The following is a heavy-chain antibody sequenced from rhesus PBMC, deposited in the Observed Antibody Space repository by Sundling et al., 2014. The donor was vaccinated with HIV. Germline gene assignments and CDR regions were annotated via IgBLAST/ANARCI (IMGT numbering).Heavy chain of an antibody. CDR3: ATRIVAAGSLDY. D-gene: IGHD6-31*01. V-gene: IGHV3S42*01. J-gene: IGHJ4*01. Sequence: EVQLVETGGGLVQPGGSLKVSCAASGFSFSRHGMIWVRQAPGKGLEWVSGIKSDGGSTYYADSVKGRFTISRDNSKNTLSLQMNSLRAEDTAVYYCATRIVAAGSLDYWGQGVLVTVSS. CDR1: GFSFSRHG. CDR2: IKSDGGST.